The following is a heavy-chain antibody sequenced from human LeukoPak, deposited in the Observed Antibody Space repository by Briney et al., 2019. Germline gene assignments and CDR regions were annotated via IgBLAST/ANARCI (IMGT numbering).Heavy chain of an antibody. CDR1: GGSVSSGSYY. J-gene: IGHJ4*02. V-gene: IGHV4-61*01. CDR3: ARDGWGSYYGSGSPRYFDY. Sequence: SETLSLTCTVSGGSVSSGSYYWSWIRQPPGKGLEWIGYIYYSGSTNYNPSLKSRVTISVDTSKNQFSLKLSSVTAADTAVYYCARDGWGSYYGSGSPRYFDYWGQGTPVTVSS. D-gene: IGHD3-10*01. CDR2: IYYSGST.